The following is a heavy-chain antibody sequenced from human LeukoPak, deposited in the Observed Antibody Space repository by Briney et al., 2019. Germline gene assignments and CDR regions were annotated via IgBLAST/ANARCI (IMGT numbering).Heavy chain of an antibody. CDR2: ISHSGYT. D-gene: IGHD4-17*01. CDR3: ARHGFYGDSARRKFDP. V-gene: IGHV4-34*01. CDR1: NGSFSGHY. Sequence: SETLSLTCTVYNGSFSGHYWSWIRQPPGTGLEWIGEISHSGYTNLNPSLKSRLTISLDTSKNHFSLRLTSLTAADTAVYYCARHGFYGDSARRKFDPWGQGTLVTVSS. J-gene: IGHJ5*02.